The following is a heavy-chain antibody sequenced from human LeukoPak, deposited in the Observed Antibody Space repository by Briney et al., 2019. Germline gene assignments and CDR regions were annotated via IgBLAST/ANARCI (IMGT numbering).Heavy chain of an antibody. J-gene: IGHJ4*02. CDR2: LSSSDTSI. Sequence: PGGSLRLSCAVSGFAFSDSYMSWIRQAPGKGLEWLSYLSSSDTSIYYADSVKGRFTISRDNAKNSLYLQMNSLRAEDTAVYYCATGVPYYFDYWGQGALVIVSS. CDR1: GFAFSDSY. V-gene: IGHV3-11*01. CDR3: ATGVPYYFDY.